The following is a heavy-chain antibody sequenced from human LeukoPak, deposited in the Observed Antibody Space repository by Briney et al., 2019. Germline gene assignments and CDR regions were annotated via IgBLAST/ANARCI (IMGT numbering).Heavy chain of an antibody. CDR3: TRDYNWNPDY. CDR2: IRSSGTTT. J-gene: IGHJ4*02. Sequence: GGPLRLSCAASGFTFSTYSMNWVRQAPGKGLEWVSYIRSSGTTTYYADSVEGRFTISRDNGKNSLYLQMNSLRAEDTGVYYCTRDYNWNPDYWGQGTLVTVSS. CDR1: GFTFSTYS. V-gene: IGHV3-48*01. D-gene: IGHD1-1*01.